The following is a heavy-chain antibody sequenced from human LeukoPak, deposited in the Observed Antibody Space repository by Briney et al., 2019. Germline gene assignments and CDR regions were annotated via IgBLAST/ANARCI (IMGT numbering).Heavy chain of an antibody. D-gene: IGHD6-19*01. CDR2: INSDGSDT. Sequence: GGSLRLSCAASGFTISSNWMHWVRQTPGKGLVWVPRINSDGSDTSYADSVKGRFTISRDNSKNTLYLQMNSLRAEDTALYYCARNLGSGWYFPFDHWGQGTLVTVSS. J-gene: IGHJ4*02. V-gene: IGHV3-74*01. CDR1: GFTISSNW. CDR3: ARNLGSGWYFPFDH.